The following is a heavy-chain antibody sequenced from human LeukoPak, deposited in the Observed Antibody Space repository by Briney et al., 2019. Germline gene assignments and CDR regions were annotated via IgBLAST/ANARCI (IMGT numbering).Heavy chain of an antibody. J-gene: IGHJ3*02. CDR2: ISYSGST. CDR3: ARETRLHSGSYSNDAFDI. Sequence: SETLSLTCTVSGGSISSYYWSWIRQPPGKGLEWIGYISYSGSTDYNPSLKSRVTISLDTSKNQFSLRLSSVTAADTAVYYCARETRLHSGSYSNDAFDIWGQGTIVTVSS. D-gene: IGHD1-26*01. V-gene: IGHV4-59*01. CDR1: GGSISSYY.